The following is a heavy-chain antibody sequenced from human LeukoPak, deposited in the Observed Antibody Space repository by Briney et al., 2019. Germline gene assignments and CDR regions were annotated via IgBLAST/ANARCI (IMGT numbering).Heavy chain of an antibody. CDR1: GFTFDDYG. Sequence: GGSLRLSCAASGFTFDDYGMSWVRQAPGKGLEWVSGINWNGGSTGYADSVKGRFTISRDNAKNSLYLQMNSLRAEDTALYYCARDWQNYYDSSGYWATDDAFDIWGQGTMVTVSS. V-gene: IGHV3-20*04. D-gene: IGHD3-22*01. CDR2: INWNGGST. J-gene: IGHJ3*02. CDR3: ARDWQNYYDSSGYWATDDAFDI.